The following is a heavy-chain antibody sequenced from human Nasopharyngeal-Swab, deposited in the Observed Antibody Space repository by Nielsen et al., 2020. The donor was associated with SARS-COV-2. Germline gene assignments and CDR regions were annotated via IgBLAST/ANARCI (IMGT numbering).Heavy chain of an antibody. V-gene: IGHV3-74*01. Sequence: GGSLRLSCEASGFTFSNYWMHWVRQTPGKGLVWVSRINTDGSVTNYADSVKGRFTISRDNVKNTVYLQMNSLRAEDTAVYHCAGEVGGYRDCWGQGTLVTVSS. D-gene: IGHD1-26*01. CDR3: AGEVGGYRDC. CDR2: INTDGSVT. CDR1: GFTFSNYW. J-gene: IGHJ4*02.